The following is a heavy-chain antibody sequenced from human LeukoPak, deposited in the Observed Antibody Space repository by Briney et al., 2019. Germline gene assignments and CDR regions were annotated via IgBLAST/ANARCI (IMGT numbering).Heavy chain of an antibody. D-gene: IGHD1-7*01. V-gene: IGHV4-34*01. CDR1: GGSFSGYY. J-gene: IGHJ4*02. Sequence: SETLSLTCAVYGGSFSGYYWSWIRQPPGKGLEWIGEINHSGSTNYNPSLKSRVTISVDTSKNQFSLKLSSVTAADTAVYYCARGRGTGTTGPRGRRDFDCWGQGTLVTVSS. CDR3: ARGRGTGTTGPRGRRDFDC. CDR2: INHSGST.